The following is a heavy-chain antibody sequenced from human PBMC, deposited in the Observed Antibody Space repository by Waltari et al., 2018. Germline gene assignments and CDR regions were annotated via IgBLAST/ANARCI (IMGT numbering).Heavy chain of an antibody. D-gene: IGHD3-3*01. V-gene: IGHV4-34*01. J-gene: IGHJ6*03. CDR3: ARGSPYYDFWSGYYRGGNYYYYYMDV. Sequence: QVQLQQWGAGLLKPSETLSLTCAVYGGSFSGYYWSWIRQPPGKGLEWIGEINHSGSTNYTPSLKSRVTISVDTSKNQFSLKLRSVTAADTAVYYCARGSPYYDFWSGYYRGGNYYYYYMDVWGKGTTVTVSS. CDR1: GGSFSGYY. CDR2: INHSGST.